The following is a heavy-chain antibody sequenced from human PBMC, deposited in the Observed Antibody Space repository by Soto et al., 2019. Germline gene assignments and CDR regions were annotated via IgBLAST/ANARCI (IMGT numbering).Heavy chain of an antibody. CDR2: ISNSGTT. J-gene: IGHJ4*02. CDR3: ARGRDAFKTGY. CDR1: GGSISTGALY. D-gene: IGHD3-9*01. Sequence: QVQLQESGPGLVKPSQTLSLTCTVSGGSISTGALYWSWIRQLPGKGLEWIGCISNSGTTYYNPSLKSRIIISVDTSRDQFSLDLSSVTAADTAMYYCARGRDAFKTGYWGQGTLVTVSS. V-gene: IGHV4-31*03.